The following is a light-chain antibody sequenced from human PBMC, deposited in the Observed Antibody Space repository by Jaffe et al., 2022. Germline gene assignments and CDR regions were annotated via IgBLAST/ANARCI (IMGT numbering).Light chain of an antibody. CDR1: SSNIGNNY. J-gene: IGLJ3*02. CDR2: ENN. CDR3: GTWDSSLSAGV. V-gene: IGLV1-51*02. Sequence: QSVLTQPPSMSAAPGQKVTISCSGSSSNIGNNYVSWYQQFPGTAPKLLIYENNKRPSGIPDRFSGSKSGTSATLGITGLQTGDEADYYCGTWDSSLSAGVFGGGTKLTVL.